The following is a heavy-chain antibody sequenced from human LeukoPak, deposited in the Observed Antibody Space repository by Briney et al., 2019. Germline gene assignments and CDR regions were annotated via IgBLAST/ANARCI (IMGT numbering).Heavy chain of an antibody. Sequence: GGSLRLSCAASGFIFSNYNMNWVRQAPGKGLEWVSSISSSSSYIYYADSVKGRFTISRDNAKKSLYLQMNSLRAEDTAVYYCARSELGYNYYYMDVWGKGTTVTISS. CDR3: ARSELGYNYYYMDV. CDR1: GFIFSNYN. J-gene: IGHJ6*03. CDR2: ISSSSSYI. D-gene: IGHD3-10*01. V-gene: IGHV3-21*01.